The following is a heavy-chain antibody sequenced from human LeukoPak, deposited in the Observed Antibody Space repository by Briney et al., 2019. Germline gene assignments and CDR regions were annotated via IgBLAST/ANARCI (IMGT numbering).Heavy chain of an antibody. V-gene: IGHV3-53*01. CDR1: GFTVITYA. J-gene: IGHJ4*02. CDR2: LYSDGNT. D-gene: IGHD1-14*01. CDR3: ARGVEPLAANTLAY. Sequence: PGGSLRLSCAASGFTVITYAMTWVRQAPGKGLEWVSVLYSDGNTKYADSVQGRFTISRDNSKHTLYLEMNSLSPDDTAVYYCARGVEPLAANTLAYWGQGTLVTVSS.